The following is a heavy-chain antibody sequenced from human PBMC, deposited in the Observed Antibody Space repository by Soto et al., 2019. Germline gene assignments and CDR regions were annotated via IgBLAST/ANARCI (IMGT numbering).Heavy chain of an antibody. J-gene: IGHJ4*02. D-gene: IGHD3-10*01. CDR2: ISGGGDTT. V-gene: IGHV3-23*01. CDR3: AKGRGGSGSLTPRVDF. Sequence: GGSLRLSCAASGFLFNSYGMNWVRLSPGRGLEWVSAISGGGDTTSYADSVKGRFTVSRDGSKNTLYLQMSSLRAEDTALYYCAKGRGGSGSLTPRVDFWGQGTLVTVSS. CDR1: GFLFNSYG.